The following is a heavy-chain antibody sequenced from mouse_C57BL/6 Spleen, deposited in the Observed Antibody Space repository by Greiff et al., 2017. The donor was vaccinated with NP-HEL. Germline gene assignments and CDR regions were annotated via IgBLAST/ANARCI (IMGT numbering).Heavy chain of an antibody. CDR2: INPSSGCT. D-gene: IGHD1-1*02. J-gene: IGHJ4*01. V-gene: IGHV1-7*01. CDR3: ARGGRWGGYAMDY. CDR1: GYTFTSYW. Sequence: QVQLQQSGAELAKPGASVKLSCKASGYTFTSYWMHWVKQRPGQGLEWIGYINPSSGCTKYNQKFKDKATLTADNSSSTAYMQLSSLTYGDSAVYYWARGGRWGGYAMDYWGQGTSVTVSS.